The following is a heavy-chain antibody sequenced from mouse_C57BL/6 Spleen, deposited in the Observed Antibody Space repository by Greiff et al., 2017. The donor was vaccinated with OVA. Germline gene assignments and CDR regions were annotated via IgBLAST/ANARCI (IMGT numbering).Heavy chain of an antibody. V-gene: IGHV1-22*01. CDR3: ARSRGDGWYFDV. Sequence: VQLQQSGPELVKPGASVKMSCKASGYTFTDYNMHWVKQSHGKSLEWIGYINPNNGGTSYNQKFKGKATLTVNKSSSTAYMELRSLTSEDSAVYYCARSRGDGWYFDVWGTGTTVTVSS. CDR2: INPNNGGT. CDR1: GYTFTDYN. J-gene: IGHJ1*03.